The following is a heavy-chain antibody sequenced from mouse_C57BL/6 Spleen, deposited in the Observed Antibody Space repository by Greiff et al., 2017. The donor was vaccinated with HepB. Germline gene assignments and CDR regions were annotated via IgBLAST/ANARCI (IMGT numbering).Heavy chain of an antibody. CDR2: IDPSDSYT. D-gene: IGHD3-1*01. J-gene: IGHJ3*01. CDR1: GYTFTSYW. V-gene: IGHV1-69*01. CDR3: ARGALGQLFAY. Sequence: VQLQQPGAELVMPGASVKLSCKASGYTFTSYWMHWVKQRPGQGLEWIGEIDPSDSYTKYNQKFKGKSTLTVDKSSSTAYMQLSSLTSEDSAVYYCARGALGQLFAYWGQGTLVTVSA.